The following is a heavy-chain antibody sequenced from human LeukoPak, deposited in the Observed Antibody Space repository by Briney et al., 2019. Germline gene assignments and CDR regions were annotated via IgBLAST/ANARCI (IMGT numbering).Heavy chain of an antibody. Sequence: PSETLSLTCTVSGGSISGYYWTWIRQPPGKGLEWIGYIYYTGSTNYSPSLKSRVTMSLDTSKNQISLKLSSVTAADTAVYYCARHGGITIFGPDPPYYFDYWGQGTLVTVSS. D-gene: IGHD3-3*01. CDR1: GGSISGYY. CDR2: IYYTGST. CDR3: ARHGGITIFGPDPPYYFDY. J-gene: IGHJ4*02. V-gene: IGHV4-59*01.